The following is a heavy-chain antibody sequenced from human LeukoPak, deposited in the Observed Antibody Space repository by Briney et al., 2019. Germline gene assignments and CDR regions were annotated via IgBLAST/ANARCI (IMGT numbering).Heavy chain of an antibody. CDR1: GFTFTTFW. CDR3: ARDLHGSPDW. CDR2: INTNGRTT. J-gene: IGHJ4*02. V-gene: IGHV3-74*01. Sequence: PGGSLRLSCAASGFTFTTFWMNWVRQAPGEGLVWVSLINTNGRTTPYADSVKGRFTISRDNVKNTLYLQMNGLRAEDTAVYYCARDLHGSPDWWGQGTLVTPSA. D-gene: IGHD2-2*03.